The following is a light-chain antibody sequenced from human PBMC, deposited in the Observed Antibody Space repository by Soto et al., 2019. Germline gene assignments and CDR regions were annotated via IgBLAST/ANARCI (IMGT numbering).Light chain of an antibody. J-gene: IGKJ1*01. CDR1: QNVANY. CDR2: GAS. V-gene: IGKV3-15*01. Sequence: EIVLTQSPATLSLSPGERATVSCRASQNVANYLDWYQQKPGQAPRLLIYGASTRATGIPARFSGSGSGTEFTLIISSLQSEDSAVYYCQQYNSWLWTFGQGAKVDI. CDR3: QQYNSWLWT.